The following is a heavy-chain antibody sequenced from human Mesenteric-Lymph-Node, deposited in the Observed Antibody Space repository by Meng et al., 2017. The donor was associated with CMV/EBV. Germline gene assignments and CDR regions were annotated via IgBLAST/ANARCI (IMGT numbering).Heavy chain of an antibody. Sequence: SETLSLTCTVSGGSVSSGSHYWTWIRQPPGKRLEWIGNIYYSGTTNYNPSLQSRVTIPVDTSKTQFSLKLSSVTAADTAVYYCAGFRGGKPFDYWGQGTLVTVSS. CDR3: AGFRGGKPFDY. D-gene: IGHD2-15*01. CDR2: IYYSGTT. J-gene: IGHJ4*02. CDR1: GGSVSSGSHY. V-gene: IGHV4-61*01.